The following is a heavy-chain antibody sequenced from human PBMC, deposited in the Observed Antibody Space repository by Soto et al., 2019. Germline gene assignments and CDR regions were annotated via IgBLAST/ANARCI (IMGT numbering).Heavy chain of an antibody. D-gene: IGHD6-13*01. V-gene: IGHV5-51*01. CDR3: VVAAADSNAMDV. CDR2: IYPGDSDT. CDR1: GCSFTNHW. J-gene: IGHJ6*02. Sequence: PGESLKISCKGSGCSFTNHWIGWVRQMPGKGLEWMGIIYPGDSDTRYSPSFQGQVTISADKSISTAYLQWSSLKASDTAMYYCVVAAADSNAMDVWGQGTTVTVSS.